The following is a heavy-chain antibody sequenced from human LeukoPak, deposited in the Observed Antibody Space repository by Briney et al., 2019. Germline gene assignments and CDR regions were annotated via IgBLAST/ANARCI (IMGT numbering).Heavy chain of an antibody. CDR1: GFTFSSYA. CDR2: ISGSGGST. V-gene: IGHV3-23*01. CDR3: ARVETSGGY. D-gene: IGHD3-10*01. Sequence: AGGSLRLSCAASGFTFSSYAMSWVRQAPGKGLEWVSAISGSGGSTYYADSVKGRFTISRDNAKNSLYLQMNSLRAEDTAVYYCARVETSGGYWGQGTLVTVSS. J-gene: IGHJ4*02.